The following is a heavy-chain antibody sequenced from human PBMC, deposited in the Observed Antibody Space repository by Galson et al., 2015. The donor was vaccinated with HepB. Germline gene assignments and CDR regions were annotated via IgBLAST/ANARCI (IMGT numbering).Heavy chain of an antibody. V-gene: IGHV1-18*04. CDR1: GYTFTSYG. Sequence: SVKVSCKASGYTFTSYGISWVRQAPGQGLEWMGWISAYNGNTNYAQKLQGRVTMTTDTSTSTAYMELRSLRSDDTAVYYCARGPGYDFWSGYYTNPYYYYYGMDVWGQGTTVTVSS. CDR2: ISAYNGNT. CDR3: ARGPGYDFWSGYYTNPYYYYYGMDV. D-gene: IGHD3-3*01. J-gene: IGHJ6*02.